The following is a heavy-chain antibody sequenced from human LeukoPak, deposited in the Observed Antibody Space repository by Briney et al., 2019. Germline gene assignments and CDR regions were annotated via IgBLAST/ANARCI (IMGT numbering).Heavy chain of an antibody. CDR1: GGSISSSSYY. Sequence: PSETLSLTCTVSGGSISSSSYYWGWIRQPPGKGLEWIGSIYYSGSTYYNPSLKSRVTISVDTSKNQFSLKLSSVTAADTAVYYCARVYSSSSAYYYYYYMDVWGKGTTVTVSS. CDR3: ARVYSSSSAYYYYYYMDV. J-gene: IGHJ6*03. D-gene: IGHD6-6*01. V-gene: IGHV4-39*07. CDR2: IYYSGST.